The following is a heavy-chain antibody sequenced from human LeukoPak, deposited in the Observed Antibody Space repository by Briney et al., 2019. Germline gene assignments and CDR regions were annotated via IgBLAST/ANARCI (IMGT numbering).Heavy chain of an antibody. D-gene: IGHD6-19*01. CDR3: ARGGWYSDY. CDR2: IYYSGST. J-gene: IGHJ4*02. V-gene: IGHV4-59*01. Sequence: SETLSLTCTVSGGSISSYYWSWIRQPPGKGLEWIGYIYYSGSTNYNPSLKSRVTISVDTSKNQFSLKLSSVTAADTAVCYCARGGWYSDYWGQGTLVTVSS. CDR1: GGSISSYY.